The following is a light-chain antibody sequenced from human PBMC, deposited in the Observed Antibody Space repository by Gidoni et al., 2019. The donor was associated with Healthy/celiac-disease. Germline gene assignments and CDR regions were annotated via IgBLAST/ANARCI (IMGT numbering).Light chain of an antibody. Sequence: EVVLTQSPATLSLSPGEIATRSCRASQSVSSYVAWYQHKPGQAPRLLIYDASNRATGLPARFSGSGSGTDFTLTISSLEPEYFAVYYCQQRSNWWTFGQXTKVEIK. CDR3: QQRSNWWT. V-gene: IGKV3-11*01. CDR2: DAS. CDR1: QSVSSY. J-gene: IGKJ1*01.